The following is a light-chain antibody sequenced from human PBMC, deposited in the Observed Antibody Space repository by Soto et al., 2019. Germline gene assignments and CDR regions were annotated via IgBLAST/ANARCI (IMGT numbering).Light chain of an antibody. V-gene: IGKV1-8*01. J-gene: IGKJ1*01. CDR1: QGISSY. Sequence: AIRMTQSPSSLSASTGDRVTITCLASQGISSYLGWYQQKPGKAPKLLIYAASSLQSGVPSRFSGSGSGTKFTLTIASLQPDDFATYYCQQYETFSGTFGPGTKV. CDR3: QQYETFSGT. CDR2: AAS.